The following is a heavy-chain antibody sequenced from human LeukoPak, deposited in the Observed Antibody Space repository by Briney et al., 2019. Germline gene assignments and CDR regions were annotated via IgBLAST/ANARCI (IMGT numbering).Heavy chain of an antibody. CDR3: ARDVKDFCTSYPPDDAFDF. Sequence: TPCLTRTVPGGSTSGGSYYWSWVRQPAGKGREWIGCIYTSGSTNYNPSRKSQATISVDTSKNQFSLKHSSVTAAATAVYYCARDVKDFCTSYPPDDAFDFWGRGTMVTVSS. CDR1: GGSTSGGSYY. CDR2: IYTSGST. V-gene: IGHV4-61*02. D-gene: IGHD2-2*01. J-gene: IGHJ3*01.